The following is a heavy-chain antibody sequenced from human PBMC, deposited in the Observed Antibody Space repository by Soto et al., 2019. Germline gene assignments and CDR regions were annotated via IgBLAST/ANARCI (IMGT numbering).Heavy chain of an antibody. J-gene: IGHJ3*01. CDR3: SIGSWSAETFDV. Sequence: QVHLEQSGAEVKKPGSSVKVSCKAAGGTFSTYTLIWVRQAPGQGLEWMGRIIPMLTVTNSAQKFQGRVTLTADKSTSTAFMELTSLTSDDTAVYYWSIGSWSAETFDVWGQGTMVTVSS. V-gene: IGHV1-69*02. CDR2: IIPMLTVT. D-gene: IGHD2-2*01. CDR1: GGTFSTYT.